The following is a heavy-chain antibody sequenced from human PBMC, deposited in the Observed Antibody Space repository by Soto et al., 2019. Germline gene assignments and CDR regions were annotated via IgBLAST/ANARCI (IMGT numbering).Heavy chain of an antibody. J-gene: IGHJ6*03. D-gene: IGHD3-22*01. V-gene: IGHV4-34*01. CDR2: IYHSGST. CDR3: ARGSNYFEGSYYYMDV. CDR1: GGSFSGYY. Sequence: SETLSLTCAVYGGSFSGYYWSWIRQPPGKGLEWIGEIYHSGSTNYNPSLKSRVTISIDKSKNQFSLKLSSVTAADTAVYYCARGSNYFEGSYYYMDVWSKRTTVTVSS.